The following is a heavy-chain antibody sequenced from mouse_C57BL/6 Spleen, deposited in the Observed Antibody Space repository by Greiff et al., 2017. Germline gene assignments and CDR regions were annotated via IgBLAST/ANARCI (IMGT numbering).Heavy chain of an antibody. CDR2: IYPGSGST. D-gene: IGHD1-1*01. Sequence: VQLQQPGAELVKPGASVKMSCKASGYTFTSYWITWVKQRPGQGLEWIGDIYPGSGSTNYNEKFKSKATLTVDPSSSTAYMQLSSLTSEDSAVYYCARKEYYAEEGYFDVWGTGTTVTVSS. CDR3: ARKEYYAEEGYFDV. CDR1: GYTFTSYW. J-gene: IGHJ1*03. V-gene: IGHV1-55*01.